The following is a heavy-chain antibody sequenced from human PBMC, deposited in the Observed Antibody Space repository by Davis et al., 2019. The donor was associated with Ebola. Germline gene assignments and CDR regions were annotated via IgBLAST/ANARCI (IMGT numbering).Heavy chain of an antibody. CDR2: INHSGST. D-gene: IGHD6-13*01. Sequence: MPSETLSLTCAVYGGSFSGYYWSWIRQPPGKGLEWIGEINHSGSTNYNPSLKSRVTISVDTSKNQFSLKLSSVTAADTAVYYCASYSSSWPGNWFDPWGQGTLVTVSS. V-gene: IGHV4-34*01. J-gene: IGHJ5*02. CDR3: ASYSSSWPGNWFDP. CDR1: GGSFSGYY.